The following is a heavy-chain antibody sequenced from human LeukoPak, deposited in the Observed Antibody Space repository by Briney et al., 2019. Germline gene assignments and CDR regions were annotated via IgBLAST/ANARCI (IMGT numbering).Heavy chain of an antibody. J-gene: IGHJ4*02. CDR3: AREGGDYASWDY. D-gene: IGHD4-17*01. CDR1: GGSISSYY. Sequence: PSETLSLTCTVSGGSISSYYWSWIRQPPGKGLEWIGYIYYSGSTNYNPSLKSRVTISVDTSKNQFSLKLSSVTAADTAVYYCAREGGDYASWDYWGQGTLVTVSS. CDR2: IYYSGST. V-gene: IGHV4-59*12.